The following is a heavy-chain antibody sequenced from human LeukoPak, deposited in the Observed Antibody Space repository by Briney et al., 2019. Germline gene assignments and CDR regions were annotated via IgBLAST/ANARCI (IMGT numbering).Heavy chain of an antibody. Sequence: SETLSLTCAVYGGSFSGYYWSWNRQPPGKGLEWIGEINHSGGTNYNPSLKSRVTISVDTSKNQFSLKLSSVTAADTAVYYCARALTPSYYYDSSGYYYWGQGTLVTVSS. CDR1: GGSFSGYY. CDR3: ARALTPSYYYDSSGYYY. V-gene: IGHV4-34*01. D-gene: IGHD3-22*01. CDR2: INHSGGT. J-gene: IGHJ4*02.